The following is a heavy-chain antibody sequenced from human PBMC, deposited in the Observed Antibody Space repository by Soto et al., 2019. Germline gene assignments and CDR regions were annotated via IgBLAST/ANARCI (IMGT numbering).Heavy chain of an antibody. Sequence: EVQLLESGGGLVQPGGFLRLSCAASGFTFTTYAMSWVRQAPGKGLEWVSTASHSGTNTYYADSVKGRFTISRNNSKNTLFLQMTRLRAEDTAGYYCAKDLNADYGLGALDIWGQGTMVTVSS. CDR3: AKDLNADYGLGALDI. V-gene: IGHV3-23*01. CDR2: ASHSGTNT. CDR1: GFTFTTYA. J-gene: IGHJ3*02. D-gene: IGHD4-17*01.